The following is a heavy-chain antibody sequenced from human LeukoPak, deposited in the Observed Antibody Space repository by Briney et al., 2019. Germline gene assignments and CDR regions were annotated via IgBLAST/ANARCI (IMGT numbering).Heavy chain of an antibody. D-gene: IGHD3-3*01. Sequence: PSETLSLTCTVSGGSISSSSYYWGWIRQPPGKGLEWIGSIYYSGSTYYNPSLKSRGTISVDTSKNQFSLKLSSVTAADTAVYYCARDQFGVVKGDDYWGQGTLVTVSS. V-gene: IGHV4-39*07. CDR1: GGSISSSSYY. J-gene: IGHJ4*02. CDR2: IYYSGST. CDR3: ARDQFGVVKGDDY.